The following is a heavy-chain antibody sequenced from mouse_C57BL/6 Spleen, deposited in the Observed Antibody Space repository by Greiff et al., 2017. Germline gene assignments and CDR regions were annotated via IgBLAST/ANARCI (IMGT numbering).Heavy chain of an antibody. V-gene: IGHV1-50*01. D-gene: IGHD1-1*01. CDR2: IDPSDSYT. CDR1: GYTFTSYW. Sequence: VQLQQPGAELVKPGASVKLSCKASGYTFTSYWMQWVKQRPGQGLEWIGEIDPSDSYTNYNQKFKGKATLTVDTSSSTAYLQLSSLTSADSAVYYCARYYYGSSAWFAYWGQGTLVTVSA. CDR3: ARYYYGSSAWFAY. J-gene: IGHJ3*01.